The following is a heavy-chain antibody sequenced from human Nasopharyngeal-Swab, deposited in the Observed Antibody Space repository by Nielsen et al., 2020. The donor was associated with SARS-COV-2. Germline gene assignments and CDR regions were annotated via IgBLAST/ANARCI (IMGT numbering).Heavy chain of an antibody. CDR1: GFDFSTFW. V-gene: IGHV3-7*01. D-gene: IGHD3-3*01. Sequence: GESLKISCAASGFDFSTFWMAWVRQAPGKGLGGVASIKQDGHEKFYVDSVKGRFTISRDDAKNSLSLQMNSLRVEDTAVYYCARALWSGYIWGQGTLVTVSS. J-gene: IGHJ4*02. CDR2: IKQDGHEK. CDR3: ARALWSGYI.